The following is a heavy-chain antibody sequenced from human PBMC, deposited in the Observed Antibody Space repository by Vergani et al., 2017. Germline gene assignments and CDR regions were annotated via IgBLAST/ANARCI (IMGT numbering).Heavy chain of an antibody. CDR2: INHSGST. CDR3: ARGREYYYGSGSYYHRPRFDY. D-gene: IGHD3-10*01. J-gene: IGHJ4*02. V-gene: IGHV4-34*01. CDR1: GFTFSSYS. Sequence: VQLVESGGGLVKPGGSLRLSCAASGFTFSSYSMNWVRQAPGKGLEWIGEINHSGSTNYNPSLKSRVTISVDTSKNQFSLKLSSVTAADTAVYYCARGREYYYGSGSYYHRPRFDYWGQGTLVTVSS.